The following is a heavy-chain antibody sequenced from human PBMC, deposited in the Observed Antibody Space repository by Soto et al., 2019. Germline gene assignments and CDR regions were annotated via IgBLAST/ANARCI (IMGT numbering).Heavy chain of an antibody. Sequence: GGSLRLSCAASGFSVSSNYMSWVRQAPGKGLEWVSVIYSTGSKYYADSVKGRFIISRDNSKNTLYLEMNNLGAEDTAVYYCARSVVVVIRTFNWYFDLWGRGTLVTVSS. D-gene: IGHD3-22*01. J-gene: IGHJ2*01. CDR1: GFSVSSNY. CDR2: IYSTGSK. V-gene: IGHV3-53*01. CDR3: ARSVVVVIRTFNWYFDL.